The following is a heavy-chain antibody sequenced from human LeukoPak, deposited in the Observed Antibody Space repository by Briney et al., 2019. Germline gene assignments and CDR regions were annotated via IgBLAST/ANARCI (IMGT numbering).Heavy chain of an antibody. V-gene: IGHV4-4*07. J-gene: IGHJ5*02. CDR2: IYTSGST. D-gene: IGHD3-3*01. CDR3: ARALNPYYDFWSGDNWFDP. Sequence: SETLSLTCTVSGGSISSYYWSWIRQPAGKGLEWIGRIYTSGSTNYSPSLKSRVTISVDTSKNQFSLKLSSVTAADTAVYYCARALNPYYDFWSGDNWFDPWGQGTLVTVSS. CDR1: GGSISSYY.